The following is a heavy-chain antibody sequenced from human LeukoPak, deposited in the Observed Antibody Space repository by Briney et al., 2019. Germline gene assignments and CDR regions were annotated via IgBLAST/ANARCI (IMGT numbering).Heavy chain of an antibody. CDR2: IWYDGSKK. CDR3: AKELTVYNRGYYFDY. CDR1: QFTFSSYG. V-gene: IGHV3-33*06. Sequence: GGSLRLSCAGSQFTFSSYGMHWVRQAPGKGLEWVAVIWYDGSKKYYADSVKGRFTISRDNSKNTLYLQMDSLRAEDTAVYYCAKELTVYNRGYYFDYWGQGTLVTASS. D-gene: IGHD1-14*01. J-gene: IGHJ4*02.